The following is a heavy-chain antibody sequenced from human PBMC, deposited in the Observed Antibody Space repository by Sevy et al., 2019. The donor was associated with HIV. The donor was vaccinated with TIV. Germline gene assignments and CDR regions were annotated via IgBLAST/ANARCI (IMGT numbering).Heavy chain of an antibody. J-gene: IGHJ5*02. CDR3: AKPPASGGGWGFDP. CDR2: INSDGSIK. D-gene: IGHD2-15*01. CDR1: GFTFSSYW. Sequence: GGSLRLSCAASGFTFSSYWMHWVRQAPGKGLVWVSRINSDGSIKNYADSVKGRFTVSRDNTKNTLYLQMNTLRAEDTAVYYCAKPPASGGGWGFDPWGQGTLVTVSS. V-gene: IGHV3-74*01.